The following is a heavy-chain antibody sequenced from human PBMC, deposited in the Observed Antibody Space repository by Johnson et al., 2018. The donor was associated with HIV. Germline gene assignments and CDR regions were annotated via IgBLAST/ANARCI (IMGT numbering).Heavy chain of an antibody. CDR3: ARGFEVAAGWGAFDI. D-gene: IGHD6-13*01. CDR1: RFTFSTYG. V-gene: IGHV3-30*19. J-gene: IGHJ3*02. Sequence: QVQLVESGGGVVQPGRSLRLSCAASRFTFSTYGIHWVRQAPGKGLEWVAVISYDGSNKYYADSVKGRFTISRDDLQMNSLRAGDTAVYYCARGFEVAAGWGAFDIWGQGTMVTVSS. CDR2: ISYDGSNK.